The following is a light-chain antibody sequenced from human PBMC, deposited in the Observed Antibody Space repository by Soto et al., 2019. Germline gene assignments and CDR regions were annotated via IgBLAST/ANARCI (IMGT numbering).Light chain of an antibody. CDR3: QQYGSSPRT. V-gene: IGKV3-20*01. CDR2: GAS. J-gene: IGKJ1*01. Sequence: EIVLTQSPGTLSLSPGDRATLSCRASQSVSSNYLAWYQQKPGQAPRLLIYGASTRATGIPDRFSGGGSGTDFTLTISRLAPEDFALYYCQQYGSSPRTFGQGTKVEIK. CDR1: QSVSSNY.